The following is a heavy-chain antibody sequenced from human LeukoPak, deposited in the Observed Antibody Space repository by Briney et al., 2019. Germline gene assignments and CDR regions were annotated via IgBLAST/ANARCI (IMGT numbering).Heavy chain of an antibody. CDR2: VRGSGGST. V-gene: IGHV3-23*01. D-gene: IGHD3-16*01. CDR3: AKDDKGDFYFDY. CDR1: GFTFSSYA. Sequence: GGSLRLSCGASGFTFSSYAMSWVRQAPGKGLEWVSSVRGSGGSTYYSDSVRGRFTISRDISKNTVYLQMNSLRAEDTAMYYCAKDDKGDFYFDYWGQGTLVTVSS. J-gene: IGHJ4*02.